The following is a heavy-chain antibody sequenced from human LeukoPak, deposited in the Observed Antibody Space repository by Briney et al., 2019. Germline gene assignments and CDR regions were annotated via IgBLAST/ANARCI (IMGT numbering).Heavy chain of an antibody. V-gene: IGHV3-30*02. Sequence: GGSLRLSCAASGFTFSSYGKRWVRQAPGKGLEWVAFIRYDGSNKYYADSVKRRCTISRENSKNTLYSQMNSQRPEDGAVFYCARDAAPVVVVLEFFQHWGQGTLVTVSS. D-gene: IGHD2-15*01. CDR1: GFTFSSYG. CDR3: ARDAAPVVVVLEFFQH. J-gene: IGHJ1*01. CDR2: IRYDGSNK.